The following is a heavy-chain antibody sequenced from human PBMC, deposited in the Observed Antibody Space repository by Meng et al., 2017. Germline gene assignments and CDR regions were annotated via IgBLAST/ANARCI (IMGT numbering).Heavy chain of an antibody. Sequence: GSLRLSCAASGFTFSSYAMSWVRQAPGKGLEWVSAISGSGGSTYHADSVKGRFTISRDNSKNTLYLQMNSLRAEDTAVYYCAKDPEPQIRHPSIFDYWGQGTLVTVSS. D-gene: IGHD2/OR15-2a*01. J-gene: IGHJ4*02. CDR1: GFTFSSYA. CDR3: AKDPEPQIRHPSIFDY. CDR2: ISGSGGST. V-gene: IGHV3-23*01.